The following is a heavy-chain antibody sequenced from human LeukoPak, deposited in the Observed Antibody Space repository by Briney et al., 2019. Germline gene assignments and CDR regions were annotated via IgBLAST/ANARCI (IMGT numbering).Heavy chain of an antibody. D-gene: IGHD6-19*01. CDR1: GGTFSSYA. CDR3: AKSSGWYNWFDP. V-gene: IGHV1-69*11. CDR2: IIPILGTA. J-gene: IGHJ5*02. Sequence: ASVKVSCKASGGTFSSYAISWVRQAPGHGLEWMGRIIPILGTANYAQKFQGRVTITTDESTSTAYMELSSLRSEDTAVYYCAKSSGWYNWFDPWGQGTLVTVSS.